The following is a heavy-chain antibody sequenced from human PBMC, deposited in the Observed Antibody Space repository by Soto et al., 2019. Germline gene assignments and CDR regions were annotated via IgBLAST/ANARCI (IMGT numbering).Heavy chain of an antibody. V-gene: IGHV4-30-2*01. CDR1: GGSISSGGYS. CDR2: IYHSGST. Sequence: PSETLSLTCAVSGGSISSGGYSWSWIRQPPGKGLEWIGYIYHSGSTYYNPSLKSRVTISVDRSKNQFSLKLSSVTAADTAVYYCASSPYYYGSGSYYGNFDYWGQGTLVTVSS. CDR3: ASSPYYYGSGSYYGNFDY. D-gene: IGHD3-10*01. J-gene: IGHJ4*02.